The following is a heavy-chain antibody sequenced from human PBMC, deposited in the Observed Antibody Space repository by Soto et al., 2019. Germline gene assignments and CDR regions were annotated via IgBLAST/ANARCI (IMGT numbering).Heavy chain of an antibody. V-gene: IGHV3-33*01. CDR1: GFTFSSYG. CDR3: ASDFWPEVYGDPFYY. J-gene: IGHJ4*02. CDR2: IWYDGSNK. D-gene: IGHD4-17*01. Sequence: GGSLRLSCAASGFTFSSYGMHWVRQAPGKGLEWVAVIWYDGSNKYYADSVKGRFTISRDNSKNTLYLQMSSLRAEDTAVYYCASDFWPEVYGDPFYYWGKGSLVTVSS.